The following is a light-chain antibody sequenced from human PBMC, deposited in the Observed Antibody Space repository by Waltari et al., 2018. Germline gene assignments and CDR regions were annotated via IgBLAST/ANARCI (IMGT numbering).Light chain of an antibody. V-gene: IGLV1-44*01. CDR2: RSG. CDR1: DSNIGDNV. J-gene: IGLJ3*02. CDR3: ATWDDGLGGVWV. Sequence: QSVLTQPPSASATPGHRVIISCSGSDSNIGDNVVNWYQQLPGTAPKLLIYRSGWRPSGVPDRFSASTSGTSASLAISGLQSEDEAEYYCATWDDGLGGVWVFGGGTKVTVL.